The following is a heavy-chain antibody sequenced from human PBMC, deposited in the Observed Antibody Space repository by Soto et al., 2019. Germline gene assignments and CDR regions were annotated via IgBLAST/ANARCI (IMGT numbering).Heavy chain of an antibody. CDR1: GGSISSSSYY. V-gene: IGHV4-39*01. CDR3: ADGGWVAFDI. J-gene: IGHJ3*02. Sequence: QLQLQESGPGLVKPSETLSLTCTVSGGSISSSSYYWGWIRQPPGKGLEWIGSIYYSGSTYYNPSVKRRVTISVDTSKNQFSLKLSSVTAADTAVYYCADGGWVAFDIWGQGTMVTVSS. D-gene: IGHD3-16*01. CDR2: IYYSGST.